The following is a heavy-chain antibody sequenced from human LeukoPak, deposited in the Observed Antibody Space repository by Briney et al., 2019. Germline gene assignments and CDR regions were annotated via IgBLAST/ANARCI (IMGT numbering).Heavy chain of an antibody. CDR3: ARSGGAESINCFFDL. Sequence: GESLKISCKGSGSSLTKFWIGWVRQMPGKGLEWMGIIYPGDSDTRYSPSFQGQVTISVDKSISTAYLQWSSLKASDTAMYYCARSGGAESINCFFDLWGRGTLVTVSS. V-gene: IGHV5-51*01. CDR2: IYPGDSDT. D-gene: IGHD6-6*01. J-gene: IGHJ2*01. CDR1: GSSLTKFW.